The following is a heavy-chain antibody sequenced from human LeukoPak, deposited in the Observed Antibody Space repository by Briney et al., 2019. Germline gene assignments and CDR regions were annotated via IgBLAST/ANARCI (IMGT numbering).Heavy chain of an antibody. V-gene: IGHV3-66*02. J-gene: IGHJ4*02. D-gene: IGHD2-21*01. CDR2: ISSGGNT. CDR1: GFTVSSNY. CDR3: AREVRGYYFDY. Sequence: PGGSLRLSCAASGFTVSSNYMSWVRQAPGKGLEWVSVISSGGNTYYADSVKGRFTISRDNSKNTVYLQMNSLRAEDTALNYCAREVRGYYFDYWGQGTLVTVSS.